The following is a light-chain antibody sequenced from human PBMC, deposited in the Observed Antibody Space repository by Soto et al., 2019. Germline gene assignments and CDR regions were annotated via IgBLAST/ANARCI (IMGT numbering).Light chain of an antibody. CDR2: NAS. Sequence: EIVMAPSPATLSVSPGGRATLCCRSSQSVGRDYLGWYQQKPGQAPRLVIYNASNRASGIPDRFSGSGSGTDFTLTISRLEPEDFAVYYCHQYAYAPWTFGQGTKVDI. CDR1: QSVGRDY. V-gene: IGKV3-20*01. J-gene: IGKJ1*01. CDR3: HQYAYAPWT.